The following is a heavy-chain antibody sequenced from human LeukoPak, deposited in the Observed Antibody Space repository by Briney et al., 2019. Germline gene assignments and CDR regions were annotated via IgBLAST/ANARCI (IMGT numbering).Heavy chain of an antibody. J-gene: IGHJ5*02. Sequence: ASVNVSCKVSGYILTELSMHWVRQAPGKGLEWMGGFDPEDGETIYAQKFQGRVTMTEDTSTDTAYMELSSLRSEDTAVYYCATDLVMVRGEDWFDPWGQGTLVTVSS. CDR1: GYILTELS. D-gene: IGHD3-10*01. CDR3: ATDLVMVRGEDWFDP. CDR2: FDPEDGET. V-gene: IGHV1-24*01.